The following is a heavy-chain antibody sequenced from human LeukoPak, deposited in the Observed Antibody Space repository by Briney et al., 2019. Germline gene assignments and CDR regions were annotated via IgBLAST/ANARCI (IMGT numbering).Heavy chain of an antibody. Sequence: GGSLRLSCAASGFTFGSYEMNWVRQAPGKGLGWGSYISSSGSTIYYAESVKGRFTISRDNAKNSLYLQMNSLRAEDTAVYYCAELGITMIGGVWGKGTTVTISS. V-gene: IGHV3-48*03. CDR1: GFTFGSYE. D-gene: IGHD3-10*02. J-gene: IGHJ6*04. CDR3: AELGITMIGGV. CDR2: ISSSGSTI.